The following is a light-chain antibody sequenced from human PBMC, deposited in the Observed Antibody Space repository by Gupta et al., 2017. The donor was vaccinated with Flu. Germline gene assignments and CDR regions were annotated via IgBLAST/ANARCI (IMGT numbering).Light chain of an antibody. CDR1: QRVRIY. J-gene: IGKJ2*01. CDR2: AAS. Sequence: SSLSASVGDSVTITCRASQRVRIYLNWYQQKAGKAPNLLISAASNWQSGVPSRFSGSGSETDFTLTISNRQPEDFATYYCQQSDSNPPNIFGQGTTLEIK. CDR3: QQSDSNPPNI. V-gene: IGKV1-39*01.